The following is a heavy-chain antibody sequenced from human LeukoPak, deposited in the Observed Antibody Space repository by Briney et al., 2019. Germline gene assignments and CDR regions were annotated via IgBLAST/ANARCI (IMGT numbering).Heavy chain of an antibody. CDR1: GGSISSGGYY. CDR3: ARVPPSSGWYSWFDP. D-gene: IGHD6-19*01. Sequence: SETLSLTCTVSGGSISSGGYYWSWIRQHPGKGLEWIGYIYYSGSTYYNPSLKSRVTISVDTSKNQFSLKLSSVTAADTAVYYCARVPPSSGWYSWFDPWGQGTLVTVSS. J-gene: IGHJ5*02. V-gene: IGHV4-31*03. CDR2: IYYSGST.